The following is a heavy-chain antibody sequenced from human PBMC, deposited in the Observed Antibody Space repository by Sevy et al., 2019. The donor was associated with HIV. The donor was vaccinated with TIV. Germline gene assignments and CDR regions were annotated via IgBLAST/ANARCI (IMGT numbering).Heavy chain of an antibody. CDR3: AKDPSTYSSSWYRYYYYYYGMDV. Sequence: GGSLRLSCAASGFTFSSYGMHWVRQAPGTGLEWVAFIRYDGSNKYYADSVKGRFTISRDNSKNTLYLQMNSLRAEDTAVYYCAKDPSTYSSSWYRYYYYYYGMDVWGQRTTVTVSS. D-gene: IGHD6-13*01. V-gene: IGHV3-30*02. CDR1: GFTFSSYG. CDR2: IRYDGSNK. J-gene: IGHJ6*02.